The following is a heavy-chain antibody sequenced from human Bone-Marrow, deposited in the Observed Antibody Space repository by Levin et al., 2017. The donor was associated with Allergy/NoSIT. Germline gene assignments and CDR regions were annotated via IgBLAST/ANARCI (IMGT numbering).Heavy chain of an antibody. D-gene: IGHD3-10*01. CDR2: IYSSGST. CDR1: GGSVSSDTYY. Sequence: SETLSLTCSVSGGSVSSDTYYWSWIRQPPGKGLEWIGNIYSSGSTNYNPSLQTRITISLDTSNNQFSLKLNSVTAADTAVYYCARDYNLGYWGQGILVTVFS. V-gene: IGHV4-61*01. J-gene: IGHJ4*02. CDR3: ARDYNLGY.